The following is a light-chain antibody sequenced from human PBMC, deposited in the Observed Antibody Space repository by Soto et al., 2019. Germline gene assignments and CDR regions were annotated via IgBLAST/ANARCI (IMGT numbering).Light chain of an antibody. CDR1: QGINSD. CDR2: AAF. V-gene: IGKV1D-13*01. J-gene: IGKJ3*01. CDR3: QQLYDYPIT. Sequence: AIQLTQSPSSLSASVGDRVDITCRASQGINSDLAWYQQKPGKAPKLLIFAAFSLENGVPSRFSGSGSGADFTLTISSLQPEDSGTYYCQQLYDYPITFGPGIKVDAK.